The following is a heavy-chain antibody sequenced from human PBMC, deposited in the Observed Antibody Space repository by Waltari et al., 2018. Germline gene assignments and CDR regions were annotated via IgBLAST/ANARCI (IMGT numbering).Heavy chain of an antibody. CDR3: ARLSLYGSGSYFDY. CDR1: GYSISSGYY. CDR2: IYHSGRT. V-gene: IGHV4-38-2*01. Sequence: QVQLQESGPGLVKPSETLSLTCAVSGYSISSGYYWGWIRQPPGKGLEWIGSIYHSGRTYYNPSLKSRVTISVDTSKNQFSLKLSSVTAADTAVYYCARLSLYGSGSYFDYWGQGTLVTVSS. D-gene: IGHD3-10*01. J-gene: IGHJ4*02.